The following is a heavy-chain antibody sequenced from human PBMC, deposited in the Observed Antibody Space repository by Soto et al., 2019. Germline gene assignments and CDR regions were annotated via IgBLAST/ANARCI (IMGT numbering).Heavy chain of an antibody. D-gene: IGHD6-19*01. CDR2: ISAYNGNT. CDR3: AREIAVAGFLGYYYYGMDV. J-gene: IGHJ6*02. V-gene: IGHV1-18*01. CDR1: GYTFTSYG. Sequence: ASVKVSFKASGYTFTSYGISWLRQAPGQGLEWMGWISAYNGNTNYAQKLQGRVTMTTDTSTSTAYMELRSLRSDDTAVYYCAREIAVAGFLGYYYYGMDVWGQGTTVTVSS.